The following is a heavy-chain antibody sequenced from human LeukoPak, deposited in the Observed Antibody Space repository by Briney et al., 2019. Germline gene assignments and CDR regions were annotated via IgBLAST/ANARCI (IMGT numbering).Heavy chain of an antibody. D-gene: IGHD3-10*02. CDR2: ISYDGSNT. CDR1: GFTFSSYA. Sequence: GGSLRLSCAASGFTFSSYAIHWVRQAPGKGLEWVAFISYDGSNTYYADSVKGRFTISRDTSKNTLYLQMSSLRAEDTAVYYCAELGITMIGGVWGKGTTVTISS. J-gene: IGHJ6*04. CDR3: AELGITMIGGV. V-gene: IGHV3-30*04.